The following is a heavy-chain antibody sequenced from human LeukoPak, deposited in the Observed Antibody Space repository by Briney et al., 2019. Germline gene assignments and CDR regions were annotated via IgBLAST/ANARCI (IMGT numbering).Heavy chain of an antibody. CDR2: ISYDGSNK. CDR3: AKEWAAAARGAFDI. J-gene: IGHJ3*02. V-gene: IGHV3-30*18. Sequence: GGSLRLSCAASGFTFSSYGMHWVRQAPGKGLEWVAVISYDGSNKYYADSVKGRFTISRDNSKNTLYLQMNSLRAEDTAVYYCAKEWAAAARGAFDIWGQGTMVTVSS. D-gene: IGHD6-13*01. CDR1: GFTFSSYG.